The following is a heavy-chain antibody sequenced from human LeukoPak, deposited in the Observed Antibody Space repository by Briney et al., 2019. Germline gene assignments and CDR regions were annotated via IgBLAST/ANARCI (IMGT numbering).Heavy chain of an antibody. Sequence: GGSLRLSCVAHGFTFSDSWMHWVRHAPGKGLVWVSQIHSDGSRTNYADSVRGRFSISIDSAKNTLYLQMSSLRVEDTAVYYCAREVDAFDMWGQGTMVTVSS. CDR2: IHSDGSRT. CDR1: GFTFSDSW. CDR3: AREVDAFDM. J-gene: IGHJ3*02. V-gene: IGHV3-74*01.